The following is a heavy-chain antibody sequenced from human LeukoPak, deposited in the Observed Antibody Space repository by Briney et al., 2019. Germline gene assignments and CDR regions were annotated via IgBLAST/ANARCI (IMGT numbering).Heavy chain of an antibody. D-gene: IGHD2-2*01. V-gene: IGHV3-30*02. CDR1: GFTLSSYG. J-gene: IGHJ4*02. CDR2: IRYDGSNK. CDR3: AKDRGPFIVVVPPATLFDY. Sequence: GGSLRLSCAASGFTLSSYGMHWVRQAPGKGLEWVAFIRYDGSNKYYADSVKGRFTISRDNSKNTLYLQMNSLRAEDTAVYYCAKDRGPFIVVVPPATLFDYWGQGTLVTVSS.